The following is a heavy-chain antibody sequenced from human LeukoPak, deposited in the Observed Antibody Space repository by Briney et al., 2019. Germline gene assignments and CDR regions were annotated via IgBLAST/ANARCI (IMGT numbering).Heavy chain of an antibody. J-gene: IGHJ3*02. CDR3: ARDADGSGSGSFDI. Sequence: ASVKVSCKASGYTFTSYDINWVRQAAGQGPEWLGWMNPNSDNTGYAQKFQGRVTMTRDTSRSTAYMELSSLRSEDTAVYYCARDADGSGSGSFDIWGQGTMVTVSS. CDR2: MNPNSDNT. D-gene: IGHD3-10*01. V-gene: IGHV1-8*01. CDR1: GYTFTSYD.